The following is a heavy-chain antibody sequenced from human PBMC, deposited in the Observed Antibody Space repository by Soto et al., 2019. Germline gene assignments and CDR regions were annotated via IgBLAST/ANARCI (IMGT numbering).Heavy chain of an antibody. J-gene: IGHJ4*02. CDR1: GFTFSDYY. CDR2: ISGDSSHT. Sequence: GGSLRLSCAASGFTFSDYYMSWVRQAPGKGLEWVSYISGDSSHTNYADSVKGRFTISRDNAKNTLYLQGNSLRAEDTAVYYCARRGSLEYWGQGTLVTVSS. V-gene: IGHV3-11*03. D-gene: IGHD3-10*01. CDR3: ARRGSLEY.